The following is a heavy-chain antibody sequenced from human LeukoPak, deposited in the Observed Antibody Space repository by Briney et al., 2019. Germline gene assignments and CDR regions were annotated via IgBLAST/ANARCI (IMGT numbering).Heavy chain of an antibody. CDR1: GYTFIGYY. CDR2: INPNNGGT. CDR3: AKESLRVVPSATFDY. J-gene: IGHJ4*02. D-gene: IGHD2-2*01. Sequence: ASVKVSCKASGYTFIGYYMHWVRQAPGQGLEWMGWINPNNGGTNYAQKFQGRVTMTRDTSISTAYMELSRLRSDDTAVYYCAKESLRVVPSATFDYWGQGTLVTVSS. V-gene: IGHV1-2*02.